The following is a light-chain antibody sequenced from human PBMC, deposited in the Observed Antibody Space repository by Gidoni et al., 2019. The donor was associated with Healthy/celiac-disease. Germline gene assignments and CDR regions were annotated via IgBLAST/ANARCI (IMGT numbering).Light chain of an antibody. CDR3: QQYYSTLTWT. V-gene: IGKV4-1*01. J-gene: IGKJ1*01. Sequence: DIVMTQSPDSLAVSLGERATINCKSSQSVLYSSNNKHYLAWYQQTPGQPPKLLIYWASTRESGVPDRFSGSGSGTDFTLTISSLQAEDVAVYYCQQYYSTLTWTFGQGTKVEIK. CDR2: WAS. CDR1: QSVLYSSNNKHY.